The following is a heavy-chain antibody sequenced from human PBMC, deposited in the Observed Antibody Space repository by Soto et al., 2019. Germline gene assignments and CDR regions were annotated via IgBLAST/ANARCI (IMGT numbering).Heavy chain of an antibody. CDR2: VYHSGTT. CDR3: TRSLFTSSWYAGY. Sequence: SETLSLTCAVSRYSISSGYYWAWIRQPPGKGLEWIGSVYHSGTTYYTPSLKSRVTISIATSKNQFSLKLTSVTAADTAVYYCTRSLFTSSWYAGYWGQGTLVTVSS. J-gene: IGHJ4*02. V-gene: IGHV4-38-2*01. CDR1: RYSISSGYY. D-gene: IGHD6-13*01.